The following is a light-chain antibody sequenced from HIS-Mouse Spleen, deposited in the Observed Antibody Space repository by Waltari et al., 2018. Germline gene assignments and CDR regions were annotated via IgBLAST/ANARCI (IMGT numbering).Light chain of an antibody. Sequence: SYELTQPLSVSVALGQTARITCGGNNIGSKNVHWYQQKPGQAPVLVIDRDSNRPSGIPGRFSGSNSGNTATLTISRAQAGDEADYYCQVWDSSTVVFGGGTQLTVL. V-gene: IGLV3-9*01. J-gene: IGLJ2*01. CDR3: QVWDSSTVV. CDR2: RDS. CDR1: NIGSKN.